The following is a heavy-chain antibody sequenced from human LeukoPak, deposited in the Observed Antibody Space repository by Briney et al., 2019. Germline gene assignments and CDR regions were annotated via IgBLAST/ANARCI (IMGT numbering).Heavy chain of an antibody. J-gene: IGHJ4*02. D-gene: IGHD3-22*01. CDR3: ARGAYDSTGYYYFDY. V-gene: IGHV1-46*01. CDR1: GYSFTSYY. Sequence: ASVKVSCKASGYSFTSYYMHWVRQAPGQGPEWMGIINPSVGSTTYARKFQGRVTMTRDTSTRTVYMELSSLRSEDTAVYYCARGAYDSTGYYYFDYWGQGTLVTVSS. CDR2: INPSVGST.